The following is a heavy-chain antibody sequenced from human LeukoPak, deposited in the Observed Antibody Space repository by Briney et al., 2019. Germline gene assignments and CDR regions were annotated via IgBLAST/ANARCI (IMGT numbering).Heavy chain of an antibody. J-gene: IGHJ4*02. CDR2: ISYDGSNK. CDR1: GFTFSSYG. CDR3: AKDSPSGSYSNGVDY. Sequence: GRSLRLSCAASGFTFSSYGMHWVRQAPGKGLEWVAVISYDGSNKYYADSVKGRFTISRDNSKNTLYLQMNSLRAGDTAVYYCAKDSPSGSYSNGVDYWGQGTLVTVSS. V-gene: IGHV3-30*18. D-gene: IGHD1-26*01.